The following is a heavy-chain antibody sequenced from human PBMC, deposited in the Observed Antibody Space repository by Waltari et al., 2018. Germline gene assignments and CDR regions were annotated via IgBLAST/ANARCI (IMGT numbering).Heavy chain of an antibody. Sequence: EVQLVESGGGLVQPGGSLSLSCAASGFTLSSYWMHWVRQVPGKGLVWVSRINTDVSRTAYADSVKGRFTISRDNAKNTLYLHMSSLRAEDTAVYYCARGWLAPWGQGTLVTVSS. CDR2: INTDVSRT. CDR1: GFTLSSYW. J-gene: IGHJ5*02. CDR3: ARGWLAP. V-gene: IGHV3-74*01.